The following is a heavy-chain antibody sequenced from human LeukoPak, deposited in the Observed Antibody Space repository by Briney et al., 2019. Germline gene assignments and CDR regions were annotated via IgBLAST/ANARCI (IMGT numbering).Heavy chain of an antibody. V-gene: IGHV4-4*07. CDR1: GGSISSYY. CDR3: ARSFTYYDFWSGSNPYDYRYYYYYMDV. Sequence: PSETLSLTCTVSGGSISSYYWSWIRQPAGKGLEWIGRIYTSGSTNYNPSLKSRVTMSVDTSKNQFSLKLSSVTAADTAVYYCARSFTYYDFWSGSNPYDYRYYYYYMDVWGKGTTVTVSS. D-gene: IGHD3-3*01. J-gene: IGHJ6*03. CDR2: IYTSGST.